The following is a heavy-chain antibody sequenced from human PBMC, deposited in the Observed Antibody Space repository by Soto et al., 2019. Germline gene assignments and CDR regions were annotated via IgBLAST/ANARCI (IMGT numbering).Heavy chain of an antibody. Sequence: SETLSLTCTVSGGSISSSSYYWGWIRQPPGKGLEWIGSIYYSGSTYYNPSLKSRVTISVDTSKNQFSLKLSSVTAADTAVYYCARGHGGNALGYWGQGTLVTVSS. J-gene: IGHJ4*02. D-gene: IGHD2-15*01. CDR2: IYYSGST. CDR3: ARGHGGNALGY. CDR1: GGSISSSSYY. V-gene: IGHV4-39*07.